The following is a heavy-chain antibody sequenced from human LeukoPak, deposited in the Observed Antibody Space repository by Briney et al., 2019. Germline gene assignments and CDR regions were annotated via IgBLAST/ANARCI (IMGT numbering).Heavy chain of an antibody. CDR1: GFTFSSYS. J-gene: IGHJ3*02. Sequence: GRSLRLSCGASGFTFSSYSMHWVRQAPGKGLEWVAVISYDGSNKYYADSVRGRFTISSDNSNNTLSLQNNRRTADDTAGYYCARDGYSNWYFGARNILGAFDIGGQGTMVSVS. V-gene: IGHV3-30*04. CDR2: ISYDGSNK. CDR3: ARDGYSNWYFGARNILGAFDI. D-gene: IGHD6-13*01.